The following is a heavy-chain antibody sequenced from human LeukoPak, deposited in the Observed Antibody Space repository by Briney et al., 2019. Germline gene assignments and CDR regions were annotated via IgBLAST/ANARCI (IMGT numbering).Heavy chain of an antibody. CDR3: ARGYCSGGSCYGDY. CDR1: GFTFTSYW. D-gene: IGHD2-15*01. Sequence: WGGLRLSFAGSGFTFTSYWMSWVRQAPGKGLEWVANIKQDGSEKYYVDSVKGRFTISRDNAKNSLYLQMNSLRAEDTAVYYCARGYCSGGSCYGDYWGQGTLVTVSS. CDR2: IKQDGSEK. V-gene: IGHV3-7*03. J-gene: IGHJ4*02.